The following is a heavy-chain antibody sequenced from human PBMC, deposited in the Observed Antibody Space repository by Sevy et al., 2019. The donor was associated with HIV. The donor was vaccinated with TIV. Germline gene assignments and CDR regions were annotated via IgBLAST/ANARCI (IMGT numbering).Heavy chain of an antibody. CDR2: IYPRDSDN. CDR1: GYKFTTYW. Sequence: GESLKISCKASGYKFTTYWIGWARQMPGKGLERMGMIYPRDSDNRYSPAFQGQVTISADTSINTAYLQWSSLKASDTAMYFCARHVDMTTLIGGLYYFDSWGQGTLVTVSS. V-gene: IGHV5-51*01. J-gene: IGHJ4*02. D-gene: IGHD4-17*01. CDR3: ARHVDMTTLIGGLYYFDS.